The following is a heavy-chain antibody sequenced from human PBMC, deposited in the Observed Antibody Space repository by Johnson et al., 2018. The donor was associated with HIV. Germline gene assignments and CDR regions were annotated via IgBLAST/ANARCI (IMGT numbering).Heavy chain of an antibody. V-gene: IGHV3-20*04. D-gene: IGHD3-3*01. J-gene: IGHJ3*02. Sequence: VQLVESGGGVVRPGGSLRLSCAASGFTFTDYGMSWVRQVPGKGLEWVSGINWNGGNPDYVDSAKGRFIISRDNAKNSLYLQMNSLRAEDTAVYYCAKDLGESESEEGGTDYYDFSTGYPVQDPRAVVGAFDIWGQGTVVTVSS. CDR2: INWNGGNP. CDR1: GFTFTDYG. CDR3: AKDLGESESEEGGTDYYDFSTGYPVQDPRAVVGAFDI.